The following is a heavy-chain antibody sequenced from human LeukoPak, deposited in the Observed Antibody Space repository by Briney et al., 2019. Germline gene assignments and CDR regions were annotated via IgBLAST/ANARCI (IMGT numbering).Heavy chain of an antibody. Sequence: PSETLSLTCAVYGGSFCSYYWSWIREPPGKRLEWIGEINHSGSINYNPSLKSRVTISVDTSKYQFSLKLSSVTAADTAVYECARTNPASSWPHKTKNWFDPWGQGTLVTVSS. D-gene: IGHD6-13*01. CDR1: GGSFCSYY. V-gene: IGHV4-34*01. CDR3: ARTNPASSWPHKTKNWFDP. CDR2: INHSGSI. J-gene: IGHJ5*02.